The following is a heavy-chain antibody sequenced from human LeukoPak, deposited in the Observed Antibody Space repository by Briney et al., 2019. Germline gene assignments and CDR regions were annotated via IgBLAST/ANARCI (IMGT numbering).Heavy chain of an antibody. CDR3: ARLRVGDGRVDY. CDR2: IYYSGST. CDR1: GGSISSSSYY. Sequence: PSETLTLTCTVSGGSISSSSYYWGWIRQPPGKGLEWIGSIYYSGSTYYSPSLKSRVTISVDTSKNQFSLKLSSVTAADTAVYYCARLRVGDGRVDYWGQGTLVTVPS. J-gene: IGHJ4*02. V-gene: IGHV4-39*01. D-gene: IGHD3-10*01.